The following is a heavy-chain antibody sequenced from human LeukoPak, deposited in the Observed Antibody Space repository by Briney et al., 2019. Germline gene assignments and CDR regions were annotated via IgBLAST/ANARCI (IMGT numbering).Heavy chain of an antibody. D-gene: IGHD3-3*01. Sequence: GGSLRLSCAASGFTFSSYAMSWVRQAPGKGLEWVSVTSGSGGSTYYADSVKGRFTISRDNSKNTLYLQMNSLRAEDTAVYYCAKAHRSLWSGYPSDYWGQGTLVTVSS. J-gene: IGHJ4*02. V-gene: IGHV3-23*01. CDR2: TSGSGGST. CDR1: GFTFSSYA. CDR3: AKAHRSLWSGYPSDY.